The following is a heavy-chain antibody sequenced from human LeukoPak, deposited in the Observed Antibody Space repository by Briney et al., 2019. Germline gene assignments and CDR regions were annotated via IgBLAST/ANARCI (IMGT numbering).Heavy chain of an antibody. Sequence: PSETLSLTCTVSGGSSSSYNYYWAWVRQPPGKGLEWVGSIFYSGTTYYNPCLNSRVTIFVDMSNNQFSLNLSSVTAADTAVYYCASTGTTLYNYFDPWGQGILVTVSS. D-gene: IGHD1-1*01. CDR3: ASTGTTLYNYFDP. V-gene: IGHV4-39*01. CDR1: GGSSSSYNYY. J-gene: IGHJ5*02. CDR2: IFYSGTT.